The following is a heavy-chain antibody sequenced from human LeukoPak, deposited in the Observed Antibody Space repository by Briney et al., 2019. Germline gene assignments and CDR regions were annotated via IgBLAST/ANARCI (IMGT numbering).Heavy chain of an antibody. Sequence: GGSLRLSCAASGFTFSSCAMHWVRQAPGKGLEWVAVISYDGSNKYYADSVKGRFTISRDNSKNTLYLQMNSLKAEDTAVYYCARGFEYSSSYYYYYGMDVWGQETTVTVCS. V-gene: IGHV3-30-3*01. CDR2: ISYDGSNK. D-gene: IGHD6-6*01. J-gene: IGHJ6*02. CDR3: ARGFEYSSSYYYYYGMDV. CDR1: GFTFSSCA.